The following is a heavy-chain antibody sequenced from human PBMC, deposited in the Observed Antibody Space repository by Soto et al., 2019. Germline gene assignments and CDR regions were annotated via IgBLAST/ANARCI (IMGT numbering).Heavy chain of an antibody. V-gene: IGHV4-4*02. J-gene: IGHJ4*02. CDR2: IYPSGST. CDR3: ARGDSGYDPLDY. Sequence: SETLSLTCAVSGGSISSSTWWSWVRQPPGKGLEWIGEIYPSGSTNYTPSLKSRVTISVDKSKNQFSLKLSSVTAADTAVYYCARGDSGYDPLDYWGQGTLVTVSS. D-gene: IGHD5-12*01. CDR1: GGSISSSTW.